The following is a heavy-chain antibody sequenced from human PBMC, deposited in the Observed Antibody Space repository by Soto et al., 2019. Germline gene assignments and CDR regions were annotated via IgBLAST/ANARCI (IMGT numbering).Heavy chain of an antibody. V-gene: IGHV3-23*01. CDR3: AKDGVHCSSTSCYDYHYYGMDV. D-gene: IGHD2-2*01. CDR2: ISGSGGST. Sequence: PGGSLRLSCAASGFTFSSYAMSWVRQAPGKGLEWVSAISGSGGSTYYADSVKGRFTISRDNSKNTLCLQMNSLRAEDTAVYYCAKDGVHCSSTSCYDYHYYGMDVWGQGTTVTVSS. J-gene: IGHJ6*02. CDR1: GFTFSSYA.